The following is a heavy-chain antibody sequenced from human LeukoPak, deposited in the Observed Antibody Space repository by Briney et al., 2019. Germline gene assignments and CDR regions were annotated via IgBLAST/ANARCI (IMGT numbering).Heavy chain of an antibody. D-gene: IGHD3-22*01. CDR3: ARDSMIYVFDI. Sequence: SETLSLTCTVSGGSISRYYWSWIRQPPGKGLEWIGYIYYSGSTNYNPSLKSRVTIPLETSKNQFALKLSSVTGADTAVYYCARDSMIYVFDIWGEGTMVTVSS. V-gene: IGHV4-59*01. CDR1: GGSISRYY. CDR2: IYYSGST. J-gene: IGHJ3*02.